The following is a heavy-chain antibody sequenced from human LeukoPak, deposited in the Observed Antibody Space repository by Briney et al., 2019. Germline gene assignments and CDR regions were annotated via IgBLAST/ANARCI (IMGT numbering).Heavy chain of an antibody. CDR2: IYSDDRA. Sequence: GGSLRLSCVASGFTVSRNVMSWVRQAPGKGLEWASLIYSDDRAFYADSVKGRFTISRNNSKNTLFLQMSSLKPEDTAIYYCARDLAGFQEPRYYYYMDVWGKGTTVTVSS. CDR1: GFTVSRNV. D-gene: IGHD1-14*01. J-gene: IGHJ6*03. CDR3: ARDLAGFQEPRYYYYMDV. V-gene: IGHV3-66*02.